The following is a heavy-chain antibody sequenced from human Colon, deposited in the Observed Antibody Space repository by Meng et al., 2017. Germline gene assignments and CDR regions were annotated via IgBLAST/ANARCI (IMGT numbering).Heavy chain of an antibody. D-gene: IGHD3-16*01. J-gene: IGHJ3*02. CDR3: ARMGVGTRDPYSFDI. Sequence: GGPRRFSCAASGFSFRTYEMNWVRQAPGKGLEGVSYINTRGNIIHYADSLKGRCTISRDNAKNSLYLQMNSLRADDTAVYYCARMGVGTRDPYSFDIWGQGTMVTVSS. V-gene: IGHV3-48*03. CDR2: INTRGNII. CDR1: GFSFRTYE.